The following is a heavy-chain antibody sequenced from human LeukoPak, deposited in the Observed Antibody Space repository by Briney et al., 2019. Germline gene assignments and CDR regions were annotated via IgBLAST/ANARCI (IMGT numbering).Heavy chain of an antibody. J-gene: IGHJ4*02. CDR3: ARDFDYVWGNPDY. CDR2: ISFDGSKE. D-gene: IGHD3-16*01. V-gene: IGHV3-30-3*01. Sequence: GGSLRLSCAASGFTFNSNAMHWLRQAPGGGLEWVAIISFDGSKEYYADSVRGRFTISRDNSNNPLSLQMNHLRPGDTAVYYCARDFDYVWGNPDYWGRGTLVIVSS. CDR1: GFTFNSNA.